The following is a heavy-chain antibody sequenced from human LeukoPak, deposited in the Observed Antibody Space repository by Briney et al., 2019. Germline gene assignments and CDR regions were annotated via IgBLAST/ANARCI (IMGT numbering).Heavy chain of an antibody. J-gene: IGHJ6*02. Sequence: GESLKISCKGSGYSFTSYWISWVRQMPRKGLEWMGRIDPSDSYTNYSPSFQGHVTISADESISTAYLQWSSLKASDTAMYYCARHAEGTHGMDVWGQGTTVTVSS. V-gene: IGHV5-10-1*01. CDR2: IDPSDSYT. CDR3: ARHAEGTHGMDV. CDR1: GYSFTSYW. D-gene: IGHD3-10*01.